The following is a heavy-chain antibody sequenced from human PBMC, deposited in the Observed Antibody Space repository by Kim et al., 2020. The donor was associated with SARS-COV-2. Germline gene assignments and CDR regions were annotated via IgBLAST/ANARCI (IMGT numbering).Heavy chain of an antibody. CDR1: GGSISSSSYY. CDR2: IYYSGST. J-gene: IGHJ4*02. V-gene: IGHV4-39*01. D-gene: IGHD3-10*01. CDR3: ATGGYYGSGSYYQFDY. Sequence: SETLSLTCTVSGGSISSSSYYWGWIRQPPGKGLEWIGSIYYSGSTYYNPSLKSRVTISVDTSKNQFSLRLSSVTAADTAVYYCATGGYYGSGSYYQFDYWGQGTLVTVSS.